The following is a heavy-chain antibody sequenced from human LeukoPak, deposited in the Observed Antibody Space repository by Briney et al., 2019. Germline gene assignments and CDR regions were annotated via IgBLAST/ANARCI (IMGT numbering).Heavy chain of an antibody. CDR3: ARGSQYRYYYMDV. V-gene: IGHV1-18*01. Sequence: ASVKVSCKASGYSFTSYGISWVRQAPGQGLEWMGWISGYNGNTNYAQKPQGRVTMTTDTSTSTVYMELRSLRSDDTAVYYCARGSQYRYYYMDVWGKGTTVTVSS. D-gene: IGHD2-2*01. CDR2: ISGYNGNT. CDR1: GYSFTSYG. J-gene: IGHJ6*03.